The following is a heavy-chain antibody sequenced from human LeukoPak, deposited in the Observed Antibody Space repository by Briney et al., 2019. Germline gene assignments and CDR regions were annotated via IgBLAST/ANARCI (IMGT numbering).Heavy chain of an antibody. V-gene: IGHV6-1*01. D-gene: IGHD6-19*01. CDR2: TYYRSKWYN. CDR1: GDSFSSNSAD. CDR3: ASGWGAVAGPFDY. Sequence: SQTLSLTCAISGDSFSSNSADWNWIRQSPSRGLEWLGRTYYRSKWYNDYAVSVKSLITINPDASKNQFSLQLAYVSDGDTAGCYCASGWGAVAGPFDYWGQGTLVTVSS. J-gene: IGHJ4*02.